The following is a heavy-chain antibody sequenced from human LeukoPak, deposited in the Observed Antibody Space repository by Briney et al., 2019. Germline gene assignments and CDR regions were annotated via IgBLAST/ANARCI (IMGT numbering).Heavy chain of an antibody. J-gene: IGHJ6*02. CDR2: INHSGST. V-gene: IGHV4-34*01. CDR1: GGSFSGYY. Sequence: SETLFLTCAVYGGSFSGYYWSWIRQPPGKGLEWIGEINHSGSTNYNPSLKSRVTISVDTSKNQFSLKLSSVTAADTAVYYCARGRRVRGVIIANPYYYYGMDVWGQGTTVTVSS. D-gene: IGHD3-10*01. CDR3: ARGRRVRGVIIANPYYYYGMDV.